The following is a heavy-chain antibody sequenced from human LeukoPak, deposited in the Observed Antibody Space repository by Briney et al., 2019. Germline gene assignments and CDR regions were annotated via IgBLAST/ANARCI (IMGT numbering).Heavy chain of an antibody. CDR1: GFTFSSYA. D-gene: IGHD1-26*01. V-gene: IGHV3-23*01. Sequence: PGGSLRLSCAASGFTFSSYAMSWVRQAPGKGLEWVSAISGSGGSTYYADSVKGRFTISRDNAKNSLYLQMNSLRAEDTAVYYCARDRGGSYSPDAFDIWGQGTMVTVSS. J-gene: IGHJ3*02. CDR2: ISGSGGST. CDR3: ARDRGGSYSPDAFDI.